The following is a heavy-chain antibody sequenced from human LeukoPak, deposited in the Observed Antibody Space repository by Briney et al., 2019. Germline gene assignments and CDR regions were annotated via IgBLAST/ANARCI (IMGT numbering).Heavy chain of an antibody. CDR2: ISAYNGNT. D-gene: IGHD2-8*01. V-gene: IGHV1-18*01. CDR3: ARGEDIVLMVYARGDLYDY. J-gene: IGHJ4*02. Sequence: ASVKVSCKASGYTFTSYGISGVRQAPGQGHEWMGLISAYNGNTNYAQKPQGRVTMTTDTSPSTAYMEMRSLRSDDTAVYYCARGEDIVLMVYARGDLYDYWGQGTLVTVPS. CDR1: GYTFTSYG.